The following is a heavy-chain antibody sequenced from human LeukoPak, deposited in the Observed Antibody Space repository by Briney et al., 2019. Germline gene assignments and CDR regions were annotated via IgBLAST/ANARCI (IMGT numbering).Heavy chain of an antibody. CDR1: GGSISSYY. J-gene: IGHJ4*02. CDR3: ARSIVGATPCFDY. V-gene: IGHV4-59*01. CDR2: IYYSRST. D-gene: IGHD1-26*01. Sequence: SETLSLTCTVSGGSISSYYWSWIRQPPGKGLEWIGYIYYSRSTNYNPSLKSRVTISVDTSKNQFSLKLSSVTAADTAVYYCARSIVGATPCFDYWCQGTLVTVSS.